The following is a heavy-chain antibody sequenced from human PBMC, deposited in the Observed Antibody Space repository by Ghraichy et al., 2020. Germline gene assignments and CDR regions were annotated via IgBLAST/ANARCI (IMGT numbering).Heavy chain of an antibody. J-gene: IGHJ5*02. D-gene: IGHD3-9*01. V-gene: IGHV3-74*01. CDR1: GFTFSGNW. CDR2: INGDGTST. Sequence: GGSLRLSCAASGFTFSGNWMHWVRHVPGKGLVWVSRINGDGTSTTHADSVKGRFTISRDNAKNTLYLQMNSLRAEDTAVYYCARDRNDYDVLTGSYKGAYFVPWGQGTLVTVSS. CDR3: ARDRNDYDVLTGSYKGAYFVP.